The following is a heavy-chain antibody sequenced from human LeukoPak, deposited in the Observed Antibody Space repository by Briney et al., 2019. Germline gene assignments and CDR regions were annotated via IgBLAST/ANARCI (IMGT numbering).Heavy chain of an antibody. V-gene: IGHV3-7*04. J-gene: IGHJ4*02. CDR2: INQDGSAK. Sequence: GGSLRLSCAASGFTFSSYAMSWVRQSPGKGLEWVANINQDGSAKYYVDSVTGRFTISRDNAKNSLCLQLNSLRVEDTAVYYCARDGYTSGSHDFWGQGTLVTVSS. CDR3: ARDGYTSGSHDF. D-gene: IGHD3-10*01. CDR1: GFTFSSYA.